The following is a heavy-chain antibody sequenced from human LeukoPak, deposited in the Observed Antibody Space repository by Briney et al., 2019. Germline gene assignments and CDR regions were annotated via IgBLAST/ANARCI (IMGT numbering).Heavy chain of an antibody. D-gene: IGHD2-2*01. Sequence: GGSLRLSCAASGFTFSNAWMSWVRQAPGKGLEWVGRIKSKTDSRTTDYAAPVKGRFTISRDDSKNTLYLQMDSLKTEDTAVYYCTTVYCSTTSCKPGTDYWGQGTLVTVSS. J-gene: IGHJ4*02. CDR3: TTVYCSTTSCKPGTDY. CDR1: GFTFSNAW. CDR2: IKSKTDSRTT. V-gene: IGHV3-15*01.